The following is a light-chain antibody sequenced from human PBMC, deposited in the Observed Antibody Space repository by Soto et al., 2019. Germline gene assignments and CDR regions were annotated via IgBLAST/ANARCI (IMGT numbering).Light chain of an antibody. Sequence: EIVMTQSPATLSVSQGERATLFCRASQSVSSNFLAWYQQKPGQAPRLLIHGASTRATGIPARFSGSGSGTEFTLTISSLQSEDFAVYYCQQYSAWPLTFGGGTKVDIK. CDR3: QQYSAWPLT. CDR2: GAS. J-gene: IGKJ4*01. V-gene: IGKV3-15*01. CDR1: QSVSSN.